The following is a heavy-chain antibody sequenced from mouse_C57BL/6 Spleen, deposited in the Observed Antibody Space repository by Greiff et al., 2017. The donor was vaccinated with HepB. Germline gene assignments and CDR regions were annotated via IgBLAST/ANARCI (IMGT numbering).Heavy chain of an antibody. D-gene: IGHD4-1*01. CDR2: ISDGGSYT. Sequence: EVQLVESGGGLVKPGGSLKLSCAASGFTFSSYAMSWVRQTPEKRLEWVATISDGGSYTYYPDNVKGRFTIARDNAKNTLYLQMSHLKSEDTAMYYCARDGTGTGYFDVWGTGTTVTVSS. V-gene: IGHV5-4*01. CDR3: ARDGTGTGYFDV. J-gene: IGHJ1*03. CDR1: GFTFSSYA.